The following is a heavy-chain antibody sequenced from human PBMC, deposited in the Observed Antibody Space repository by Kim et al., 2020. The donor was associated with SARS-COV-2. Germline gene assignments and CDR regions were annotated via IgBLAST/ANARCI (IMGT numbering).Heavy chain of an antibody. CDR3: ARYTFYYGSGFSPGGMDV. CDR1: GGSFSGYY. V-gene: IGHV4-34*01. Sequence: SETLSLTCAVYGGSFSGYYWSWIRQPPGKGLEWIGEINHSGSTNYNPSLKSRVTISVDTSKNQFSLKLSSVTAADTAVYYCARYTFYYGSGFSPGGMDVWGQGTTVTVSS. J-gene: IGHJ6*02. CDR2: INHSGST. D-gene: IGHD3-10*01.